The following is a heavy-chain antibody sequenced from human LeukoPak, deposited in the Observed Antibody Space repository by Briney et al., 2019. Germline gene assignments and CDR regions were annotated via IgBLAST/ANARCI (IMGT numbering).Heavy chain of an antibody. CDR2: FDPEDGET. V-gene: IGHV1-24*01. J-gene: IGHJ5*02. CDR1: GYTLTELS. D-gene: IGHD1-26*01. Sequence: ASVKVSCTVSGYTLTELSMHWVRQAPGKGLEWMGGFDPEDGETIYAQKFQGRVTMTEDTSTDTAYMELSSLRSEDTAVYYCATVPVGATSWYWFDPWGQGTLVTVSS. CDR3: ATVPVGATSWYWFDP.